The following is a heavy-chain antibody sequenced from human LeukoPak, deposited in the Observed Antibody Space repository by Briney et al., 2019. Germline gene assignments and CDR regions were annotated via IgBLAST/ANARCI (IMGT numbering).Heavy chain of an antibody. D-gene: IGHD3-22*01. V-gene: IGHV3-23*01. CDR2: ISGSGGST. CDR1: GFTFSSYA. CDR3: ANDTYYYDSSGHRSGWFDP. Sequence: GGSLRLSCAASGFTFSSYAMSWVRQAPGKGLEWVSAISGSGGSTYCADSVKGRFTISRDNSKNTLYLQMNSLRAEDTAVYYCANDTYYYDSSGHRSGWFDPWGQGTLVTVSS. J-gene: IGHJ5*02.